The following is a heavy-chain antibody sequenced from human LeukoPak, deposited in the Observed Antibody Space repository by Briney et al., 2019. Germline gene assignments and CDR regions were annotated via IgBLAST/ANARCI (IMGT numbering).Heavy chain of an antibody. Sequence: ASVKVSFKASGYTFTGYYMHWVRQAPGQGLEWMGWINPNSGGTNYAQKFQGRVTMTRDTSISTAYMELSRLRSADTAVYYCARTFPVTTYYFDYWGQGTLVTVSS. D-gene: IGHD2/OR15-2a*01. CDR2: INPNSGGT. J-gene: IGHJ4*02. CDR3: ARTFPVTTYYFDY. V-gene: IGHV1-2*02. CDR1: GYTFTGYY.